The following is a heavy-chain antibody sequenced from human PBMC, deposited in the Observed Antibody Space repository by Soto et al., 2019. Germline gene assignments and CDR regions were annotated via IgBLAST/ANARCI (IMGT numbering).Heavy chain of an antibody. Sequence: PSETLSLTCTVSSGSISRVGYYWGWIRQPPGKGLEWIGTISYSGSTYYNPSLKSRVTISVDTSKNQFSLKLSSVTATDTAVYYCARSITAAACDTWGQGTMVTVSS. CDR1: SGSISRVGYY. D-gene: IGHD6-25*01. J-gene: IGHJ3*02. V-gene: IGHV4-39*01. CDR2: ISYSGST. CDR3: ARSITAAACDT.